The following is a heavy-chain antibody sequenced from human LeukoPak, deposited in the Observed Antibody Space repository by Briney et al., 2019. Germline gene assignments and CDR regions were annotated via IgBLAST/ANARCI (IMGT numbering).Heavy chain of an antibody. CDR3: ARDLPQMDY. CDR1: GLIFSTYS. Sequence: PGGSLRLPCVASGLIFSTYSMNWVRQAPGKGLEWVSSISSSSTYIYYADSVKGRFTISRDNAKNSLYLQMNSLRAEDTAVYYCARDLPQMDYWGQGTLVTVSS. D-gene: IGHD5-24*01. J-gene: IGHJ4*02. V-gene: IGHV3-21*01. CDR2: ISSSSTYI.